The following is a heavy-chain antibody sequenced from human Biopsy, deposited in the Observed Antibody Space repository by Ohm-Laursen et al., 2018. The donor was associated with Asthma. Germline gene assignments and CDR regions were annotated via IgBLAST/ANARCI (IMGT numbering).Heavy chain of an antibody. Sequence: GTLSLTCTVSPGSINDYYWNWIRPFPGKGLEWIGYVRSSGSTRFNPSLKSRVTVSVDTSVDQVSLKLSSVSAADTAIYYCARATSTWSQSGPHFFDHWGPGTLVTVSS. D-gene: IGHD6-13*01. J-gene: IGHJ5*02. V-gene: IGHV4-59*01. CDR3: ARATSTWSQSGPHFFDH. CDR1: PGSINDYY. CDR2: VRSSGST.